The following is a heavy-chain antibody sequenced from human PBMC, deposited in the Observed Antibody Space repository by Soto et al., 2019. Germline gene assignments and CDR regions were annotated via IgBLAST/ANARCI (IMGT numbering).Heavy chain of an antibody. CDR1: GGSISSGGYY. V-gene: IGHV4-31*02. Sequence: PSETLSLTCTVSGGSISSGGYYWSWIRHHPGKGLEWIGYIYYSGSTYYNPSLKSRVTISVDTSKNQFSLKLSSVTAADTAVYFCARGKYYEPNWFDPWSQGTLVTVSS. CDR2: IYYSGST. J-gene: IGHJ5*02. D-gene: IGHD3-3*01. CDR3: ARGKYYEPNWFDP.